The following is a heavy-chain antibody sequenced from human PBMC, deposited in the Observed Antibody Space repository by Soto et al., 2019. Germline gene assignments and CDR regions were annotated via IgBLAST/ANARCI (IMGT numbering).Heavy chain of an antibody. V-gene: IGHV1-69*02. CDR3: ARIAVAGEAFWFDP. Sequence: QVQLVQSGAEVKKPGSSVKVCCKASEGTFSSYTISWVRQAPGQGLEWMGRIIPILGIANYAQKFQGRVTITADKSTSTAYMELSSLRSEDTAVYYCARIAVAGEAFWFDPWGQGTLVTVSS. J-gene: IGHJ5*02. CDR1: EGTFSSYT. CDR2: IIPILGIA. D-gene: IGHD6-19*01.